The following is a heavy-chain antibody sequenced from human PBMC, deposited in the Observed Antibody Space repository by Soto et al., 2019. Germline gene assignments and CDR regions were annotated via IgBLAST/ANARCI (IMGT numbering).Heavy chain of an antibody. Sequence: ASVKVSCKASGYTFTSYYMHWVRQAPGQGLEWMGIINPSGGSTSYAQKFQGRVTMTRDASTSTVYMELSSLRSEDAAVYYCARDLEWARMVRGVINYYYGMDVWGQGTTVTISS. J-gene: IGHJ6*02. CDR1: GYTFTSYY. D-gene: IGHD3-10*01. CDR2: INPSGGST. V-gene: IGHV1-46*01. CDR3: ARDLEWARMVRGVINYYYGMDV.